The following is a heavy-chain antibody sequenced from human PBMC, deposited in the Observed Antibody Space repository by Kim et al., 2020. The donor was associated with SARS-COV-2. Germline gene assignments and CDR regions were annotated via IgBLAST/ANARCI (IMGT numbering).Heavy chain of an antibody. CDR1: GGSISSYY. CDR3: ARWPPGATTWDDAFDI. CDR2: IYYSGST. V-gene: IGHV4-59*01. D-gene: IGHD5-12*01. J-gene: IGHJ3*02. Sequence: SETLSLTCTVSGGSISSYYWSWIRQPPGKGLEWIGYIYYSGSTNYNPSLKSRVTISVDTSKNQFSLKLSSVTAADTAVYYCARWPPGATTWDDAFDIWGQGTMVTVSS.